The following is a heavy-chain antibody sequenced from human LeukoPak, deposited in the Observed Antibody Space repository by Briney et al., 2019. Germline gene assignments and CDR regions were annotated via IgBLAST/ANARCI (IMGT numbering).Heavy chain of an antibody. CDR1: GGSISRGGYY. Sequence: PSQTLSLTCTVSGGSISRGGYYWSWIRQHPGKGLEWIGYIYYRGSTYYNPSLKSRVTISVDTSKNQFSLKLSSVTAADTAVYYCAAPLWFREGYYMDVWGKGTTVTVSS. CDR3: AAPLWFREGYYMDV. J-gene: IGHJ6*03. D-gene: IGHD3-10*01. V-gene: IGHV4-31*03. CDR2: IYYRGST.